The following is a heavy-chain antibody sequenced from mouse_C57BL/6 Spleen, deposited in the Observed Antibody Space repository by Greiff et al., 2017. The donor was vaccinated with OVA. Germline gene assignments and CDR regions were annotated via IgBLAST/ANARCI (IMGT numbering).Heavy chain of an antibody. CDR3: ARRDCSSPYYAMDY. V-gene: IGHV1-76*01. Sequence: QVQLQQSGAELVRPGASVKLSCKASGYTFPDYYINWVKQRPGQGLEWIARIYPGSGNTYYNEKFKGKATLTAEKSSSTAYMQLSSLTSEDSAVYFCARRDCSSPYYAMDYWGQGTSVTVSS. CDR1: GYTFPDYY. CDR2: IYPGSGNT. D-gene: IGHD1-1*01. J-gene: IGHJ4*01.